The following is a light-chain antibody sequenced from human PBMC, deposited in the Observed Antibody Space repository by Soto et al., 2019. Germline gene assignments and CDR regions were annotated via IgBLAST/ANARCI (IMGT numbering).Light chain of an antibody. V-gene: IGKV4-1*01. CDR2: WAS. CDR3: QQYSKTPLT. J-gene: IGKJ4*01. CDR1: QSLLYSGNNKNY. Sequence: DIVLTQSPDSLAVSLGERATINCKSSQSLLYSGNNKNYLTWYQQKPGQPPKLLIYWASTRESGVPGRFSGRGSGTDFTLPLRSLQAEDVAVYYCQQYSKTPLTFGGGTKVEIK.